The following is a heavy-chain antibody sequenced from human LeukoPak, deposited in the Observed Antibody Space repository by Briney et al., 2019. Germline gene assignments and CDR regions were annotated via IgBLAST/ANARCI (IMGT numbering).Heavy chain of an antibody. D-gene: IGHD6-25*01. CDR1: GGSFSGYY. J-gene: IGHJ4*02. CDR3: ARPIAAATRHHPFDY. Sequence: SETLSLTCAVYGGSFSGYYWSWIRQPPGKGLEWIGEIHHSGSTNYNPSLKSRVTISVDTSKNQFSLKLSSLTAADTAVYYCARPIAAATRHHPFDYLGRATLVTVSS. CDR2: IHHSGST. V-gene: IGHV4-34*01.